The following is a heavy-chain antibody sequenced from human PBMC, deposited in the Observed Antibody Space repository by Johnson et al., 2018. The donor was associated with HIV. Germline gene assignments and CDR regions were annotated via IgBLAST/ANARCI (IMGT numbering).Heavy chain of an antibody. V-gene: IGHV3-30*02. CDR2: IRYDESNK. CDR3: ARDLRWSYDAFDI. J-gene: IGHJ3*02. CDR1: GFTFSNYG. D-gene: IGHD5-24*01. Sequence: VQLVESGGGVVQPGGSLRLSCAASGFTFSNYGMHWVRQAPGKGLEWVAFIRYDESNKYYADSLKGRFTISRDNSKNTLYLQMNSLRAEDTAVYYCARDLRWSYDAFDIWGPGTMVTVSS.